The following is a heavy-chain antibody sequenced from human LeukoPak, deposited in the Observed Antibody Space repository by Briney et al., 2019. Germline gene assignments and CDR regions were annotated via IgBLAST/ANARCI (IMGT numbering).Heavy chain of an antibody. CDR1: GGSFSGYY. V-gene: IGHV4-34*01. Sequence: SETLSLTCAVYGGSFSGYYWSWIRQPPGKGLEWLGEINHSGSTNYNPSLKSRVTISVDTSKNQFSLKLSSVTAADTAVYYCARERRNSEGYGMDVWGQGTTVTVSS. J-gene: IGHJ6*02. CDR2: INHSGST. CDR3: ARERRNSEGYGMDV. D-gene: IGHD5-18*01.